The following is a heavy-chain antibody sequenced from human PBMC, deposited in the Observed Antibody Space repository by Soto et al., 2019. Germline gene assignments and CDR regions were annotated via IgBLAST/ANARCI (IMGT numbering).Heavy chain of an antibody. CDR3: AKDQGSSGYYLTYYYYGMDV. CDR1: GFTFSSYT. V-gene: IGHV3-30-3*01. D-gene: IGHD3-22*01. J-gene: IGHJ6*02. CDR2: ISYDGSNK. Sequence: GSLRLSCAASGFTFSSYTMHWVRQAPGKGLEWVAVISYDGSNKDYADSVKGRFTVSRDNSKNTLYLQMNSLRAEDTAVYYCAKDQGSSGYYLTYYYYGMDVWGQGTTVTVSS.